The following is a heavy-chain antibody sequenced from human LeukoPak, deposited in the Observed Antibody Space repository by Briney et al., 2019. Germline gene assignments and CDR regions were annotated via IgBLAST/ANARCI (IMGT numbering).Heavy chain of an antibody. J-gene: IGHJ4*02. Sequence: GSLSLSCAASGFAFSSYSMNWVRPAPGKGLEWISYIGTSSSTIYYSDSVKGRFTISRDNAKNSLFLQMNSLRAEDTAVYYCARLITGPYYFDYWGQGTLVTVSS. CDR2: IGTSSSTI. CDR3: ARLITGPYYFDY. V-gene: IGHV3-48*04. D-gene: IGHD1-14*01. CDR1: GFAFSSYS.